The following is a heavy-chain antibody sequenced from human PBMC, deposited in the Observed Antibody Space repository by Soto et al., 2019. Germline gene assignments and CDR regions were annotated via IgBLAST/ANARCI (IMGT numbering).Heavy chain of an antibody. J-gene: IGHJ5*02. CDR2: IKSKTDGGTT. CDR1: GFTFSNAW. CDR3: TTHYGGSSVALGFDP. D-gene: IGHD2-15*01. V-gene: IGHV3-15*01. Sequence: GGSLRLSCAASGFTFSNAWMSWVRQAPGRGLEWVGRIKSKTDGGTTDYAAPVKGRFTISRDDSKNTLYLQMNSLKTEDTAVYYCTTHYGGSSVALGFDPWGQGTLVTVSS.